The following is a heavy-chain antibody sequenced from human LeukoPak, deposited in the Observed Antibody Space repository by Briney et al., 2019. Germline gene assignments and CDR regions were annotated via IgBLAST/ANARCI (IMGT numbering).Heavy chain of an antibody. J-gene: IGHJ4*02. D-gene: IGHD3-3*01. V-gene: IGHV3-48*01. CDR1: GFIFSSYS. Sequence: GGSLRLSCAASGFIFSSYSMNWVRQAPGKGLEWVSHISSSSSTIYYADSVKGRFTISRDNAKNSLYLQMNSLRVEDTAVYFCARRVRSVGLDYWGQGTLVPVSS. CDR3: ARRVRSVGLDY. CDR2: ISSSSSTI.